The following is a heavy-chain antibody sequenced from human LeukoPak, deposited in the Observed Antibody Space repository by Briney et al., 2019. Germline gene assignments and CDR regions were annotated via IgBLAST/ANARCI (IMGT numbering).Heavy chain of an antibody. D-gene: IGHD3-10*01. CDR2: ISSSGSTI. J-gene: IGHJ5*02. V-gene: IGHV3-48*03. Sequence: EGSLRLSCAASGFTFSSYEMNWVRQAPGKGLEWVSYISSSGSTIYYADSVKGRFTISRDNAKNSLYLQMNSLRAEDTAVYYCARKLWFGEFPLGPWGQGTLVTVSS. CDR1: GFTFSSYE. CDR3: ARKLWFGEFPLGP.